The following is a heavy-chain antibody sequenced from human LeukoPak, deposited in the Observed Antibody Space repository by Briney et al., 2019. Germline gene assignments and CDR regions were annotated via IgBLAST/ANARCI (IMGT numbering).Heavy chain of an antibody. D-gene: IGHD1-26*01. J-gene: IGHJ4*02. CDR2: IIPILGIA. CDR1: GGTFSSYA. CDR3: AVRPGSPYPQAAPPDY. V-gene: IGHV1-69*04. Sequence: SVKVSCKASGGTFSSYAISWVRQAPGQGLEWMGRIIPILGIANYAQKFQGRVTITADKSTSTAYMELSSLRSEDTAVYYCAVRPGSPYPQAAPPDYWGQGTLVTVSS.